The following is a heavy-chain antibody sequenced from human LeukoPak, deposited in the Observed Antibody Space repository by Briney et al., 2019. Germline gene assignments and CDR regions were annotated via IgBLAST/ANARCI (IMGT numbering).Heavy chain of an antibody. CDR1: GFTFSSYA. CDR3: AKDQGWGFGELLPIDY. V-gene: IGHV3-23*01. CDR2: ISGSGGST. Sequence: PGGSLRLSCAASGFTFSSYAMSWVRQAPGKGLEWVSAISGSGGSTYYADSVKARFTISRDNSKNTLYLQMNSLRAEDTAVYYCAKDQGWGFGELLPIDYWGQGTLVTVSS. J-gene: IGHJ4*02. D-gene: IGHD3-10*01.